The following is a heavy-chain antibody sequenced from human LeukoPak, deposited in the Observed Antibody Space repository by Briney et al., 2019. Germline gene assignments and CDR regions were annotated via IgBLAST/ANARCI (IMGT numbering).Heavy chain of an antibody. D-gene: IGHD6-6*01. CDR3: ARSYSSSRGTFDY. CDR1: GFTFSRHW. CDR2: SNGDGTIT. J-gene: IGHJ4*02. V-gene: IGHV3-74*01. Sequence: GGSLRLSCVASGFTFSRHWMHWVRQGPGKGLVWVSRSNGDGTITNYADSVKGRFTISRDNAKNSLYLQMNSLRAEDTAVYYCARSYSSSRGTFDYWGQGTLVTVSS.